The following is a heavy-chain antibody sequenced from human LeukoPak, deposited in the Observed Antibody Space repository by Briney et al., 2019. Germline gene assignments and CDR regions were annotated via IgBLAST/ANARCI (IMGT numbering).Heavy chain of an antibody. CDR3: ARVTIFGVVSPYDAFDI. CDR1: GFTFSSYA. D-gene: IGHD3-3*01. CDR2: IWYDGSNK. J-gene: IGHJ3*02. V-gene: IGHV3-33*08. Sequence: PGRSLRLSCAASGFTFSSYAMHWVRQAPGKGLEWVAVIWYDGSNKYYADSVKGRFTISRDNSKNTLYLQMNSLRAEDTAVYYCARVTIFGVVSPYDAFDIWGQGTMVTVSS.